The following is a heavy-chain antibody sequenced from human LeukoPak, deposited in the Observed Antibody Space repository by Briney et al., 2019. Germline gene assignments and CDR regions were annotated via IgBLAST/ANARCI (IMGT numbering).Heavy chain of an antibody. CDR1: GGSLRDHY. D-gene: IGHD2-15*01. Sequence: KPSETLSLTCAVSGGSLRDHYWSWIRQVPGRGLEWIGEINDSGNTNYNPSLEGRVTLSVDPSKNQLSLKMSSVTAADTSMYYWARQYCSRGSCYRDFDYWGQGTLVTVSS. CDR2: INDSGNT. CDR3: ARQYCSRGSCYRDFDY. V-gene: IGHV4-34*01. J-gene: IGHJ4*02.